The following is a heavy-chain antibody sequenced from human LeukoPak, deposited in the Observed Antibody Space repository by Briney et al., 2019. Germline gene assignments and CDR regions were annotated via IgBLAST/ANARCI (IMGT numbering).Heavy chain of an antibody. CDR2: IYYSGST. D-gene: IGHD2-15*01. Sequence: PSETLSLTCTVSGVSISSYYWSWIRQPPGKGLEWIGYIYYSGSTNYNPSLKSRVTISVDTSKNQFSLQLSSVTAADTAVYYCARVYCSGGSCYLDYWGQGTLVTVSS. J-gene: IGHJ4*02. CDR3: ARVYCSGGSCYLDY. CDR1: GVSISSYY. V-gene: IGHV4-59*01.